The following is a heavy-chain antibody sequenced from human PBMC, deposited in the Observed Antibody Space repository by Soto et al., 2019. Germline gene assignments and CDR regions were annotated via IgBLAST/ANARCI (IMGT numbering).Heavy chain of an antibody. CDR3: ARHRGNDEAMVEVNFDY. Sequence: SETLSLTCTVSGGSISSISYYWGWIRQPPGKGLEWIGSIYYSGSTYYNPSLKSRVTISVDTSKNQFSLKLSSVTAADTAVYYCARHRGNDEAMVEVNFDYWGQGTLVTVSS. J-gene: IGHJ4*02. CDR2: IYYSGST. CDR1: GGSISSISYY. D-gene: IGHD5-18*01. V-gene: IGHV4-39*01.